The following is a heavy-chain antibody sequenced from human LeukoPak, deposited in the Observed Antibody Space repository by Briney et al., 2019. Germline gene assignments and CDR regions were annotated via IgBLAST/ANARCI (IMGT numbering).Heavy chain of an antibody. V-gene: IGHV3-23*01. CDR2: ISGGGGST. J-gene: IGHJ3*02. CDR3: AKRENYYDSSGYHYVGAFDI. CDR1: GFTFSSYA. D-gene: IGHD3-22*01. Sequence: PGGSLRLSCAASGFTFSSYAMTWVRQAPGKGLEWVSAISGGGGSTYYADSVRGRFTISRDNSKNTVYLRMNSLRAEDTAVYYCAKRENYYDSSGYHYVGAFDIWGQGTMVTVSS.